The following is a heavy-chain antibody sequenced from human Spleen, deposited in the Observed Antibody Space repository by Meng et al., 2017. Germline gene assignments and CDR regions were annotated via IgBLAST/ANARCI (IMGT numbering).Heavy chain of an antibody. V-gene: IGHV3-48*03. J-gene: IGHJ6*02. D-gene: IGHD3-16*01. CDR2: ISSSGSTI. CDR1: GFTFSSYE. Sequence: GESLKISCAASGFTFSSYEMNWVRQAPGKGLEWVSYISSSGSTIYYADSVKGRFTISRDNSKNTLYLQMNSLRSEDTALYYCARDQGEDYAVHYYGMDVWGQGTTVTVSS. CDR3: ARDQGEDYAVHYYGMDV.